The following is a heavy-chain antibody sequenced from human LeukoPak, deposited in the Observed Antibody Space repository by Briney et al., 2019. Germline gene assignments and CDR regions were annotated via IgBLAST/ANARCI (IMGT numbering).Heavy chain of an antibody. CDR2: INQSGST. CDR1: GESFSGDY. J-gene: IGHJ5*02. Sequence: SETLSLTCGVHGESFSGDYWTWIPQPPGKGLEWIGEINQSGSTNYIPSLKSRVTISVDTSKNQFSLKLISVTAADTAVYYGARGRWLQYETWGQGTLVTVSS. D-gene: IGHD5-24*01. V-gene: IGHV4-34*01. CDR3: ARGRWLQYET.